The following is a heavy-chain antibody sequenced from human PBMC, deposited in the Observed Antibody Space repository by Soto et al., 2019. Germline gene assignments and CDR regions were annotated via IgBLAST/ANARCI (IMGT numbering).Heavy chain of an antibody. D-gene: IGHD3-22*01. V-gene: IGHV4-30-4*01. CDR1: GGSISSGDYY. Sequence: SETLSLTCTVSGGSISSGDYYWSWIRQPPGKGLEWIGYIYYSGSTYYNPSLKSRVTISVDTSKIQFSLKLSSVTAADTAVYYCARGGGGITMIVVVIGAFDIWGQGTMVTVSS. CDR2: IYYSGST. CDR3: ARGGGGITMIVVVIGAFDI. J-gene: IGHJ3*02.